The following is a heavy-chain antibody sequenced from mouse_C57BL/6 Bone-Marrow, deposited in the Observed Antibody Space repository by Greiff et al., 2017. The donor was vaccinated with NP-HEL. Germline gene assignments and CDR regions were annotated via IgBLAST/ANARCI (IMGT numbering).Heavy chain of an antibody. CDR3: ARSGY. Sequence: QVQLQQPGAELVRPGTSVKLSCKASGYTFTSYWLHWVKQRPRQGLEWIGVIDPSDSYTNYNQKFKGKATLTVDTSSSTAYMQLSSLTSEDSAVYYCARSGYWGQGTTLTVSS. V-gene: IGHV1-59*01. D-gene: IGHD3-1*01. J-gene: IGHJ2*01. CDR1: GYTFTSYW. CDR2: IDPSDSYT.